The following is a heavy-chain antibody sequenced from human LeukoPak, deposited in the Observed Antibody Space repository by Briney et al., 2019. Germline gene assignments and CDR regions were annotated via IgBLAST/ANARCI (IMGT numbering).Heavy chain of an antibody. V-gene: IGHV3-74*01. CDR1: GFSFSSHV. Sequence: QPGGSLRLSCAASGFSFSSHVMHWIRQAPGKGLEWVSRIHNDGSTTAYVDSVKGRFTISRDNAKNTLYLQMNGLRAEDTAVYYWARDFSGSSWGNFDPWGQGTRVPV. CDR2: IHNDGSTT. CDR3: ARDFSGSSWGNFDP. D-gene: IGHD3-16*01. J-gene: IGHJ5*02.